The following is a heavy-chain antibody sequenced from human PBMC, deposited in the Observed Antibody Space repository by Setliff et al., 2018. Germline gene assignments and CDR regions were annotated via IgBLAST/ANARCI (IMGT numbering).Heavy chain of an antibody. Sequence: GASVKVSCKASGYTFNNYFLHWVRQAPGQGLEWMGRFHPYSGHTNYAQNFQGRVTMTMDASITTVYMELSRLTSDDTAVYYCVRQGILTSYYMFDYWGQGTLVTVSS. CDR3: VRQGILTSYYMFDY. J-gene: IGHJ4*02. CDR1: GYTFNNYF. CDR2: FHPYSGHT. D-gene: IGHD3-9*01. V-gene: IGHV1-2*06.